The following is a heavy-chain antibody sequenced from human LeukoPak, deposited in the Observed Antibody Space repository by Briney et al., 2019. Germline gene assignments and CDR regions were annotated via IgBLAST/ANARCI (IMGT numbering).Heavy chain of an antibody. CDR2: INPNSGGT. V-gene: IGHV1-2*02. CDR3: ARVWEKKAVAGTLDY. J-gene: IGHJ4*02. D-gene: IGHD6-19*01. CDR1: GYTFTGYY. Sequence: GASVKVSCKASGYTFTGYYIHWVRQAPGQGLEWMRWINPNSGGTNYAQKFQGRVTMTRDTSISTAYMELSRLRSDDTAVYYCARVWEKKAVAGTLDYWGQGTLVTVSS.